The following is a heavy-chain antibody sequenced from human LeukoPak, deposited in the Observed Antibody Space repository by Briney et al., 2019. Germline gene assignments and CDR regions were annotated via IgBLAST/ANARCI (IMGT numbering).Heavy chain of an antibody. CDR1: GGSISSGGHY. CDR3: ARDWAMVRGVMGHAFDI. J-gene: IGHJ3*02. CDR2: IYYSGST. V-gene: IGHV4-31*03. Sequence: SQTLSLTCTVSGGSISSGGHYWSWIRQHPGKGLEWIGYIYYSGSTYYNPSLKSRVTISVDTSKNQFSLKLSSVTAADTAVYYCARDWAMVRGVMGHAFDIWGQGTMVTVSS. D-gene: IGHD3-10*01.